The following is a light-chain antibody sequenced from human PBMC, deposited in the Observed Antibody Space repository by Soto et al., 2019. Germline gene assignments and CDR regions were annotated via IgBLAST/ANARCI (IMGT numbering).Light chain of an antibody. Sequence: DIPMTQSPSSVSASVGDRVIITCRASQDLSRWLAWYQQKPGKAPQLLIYATSTLQSGVPXXFXXXXXXXXFTLTISSLQPEDFATYYCQQANSFPHTLGGGTRVEIK. J-gene: IGKJ4*01. CDR2: ATS. V-gene: IGKV1-12*01. CDR3: QQANSFPHT. CDR1: QDLSRW.